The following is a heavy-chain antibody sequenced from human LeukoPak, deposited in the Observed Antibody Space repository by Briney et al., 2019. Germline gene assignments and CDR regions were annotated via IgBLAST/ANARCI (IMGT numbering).Heavy chain of an antibody. V-gene: IGHV4-39*01. J-gene: IGHJ3*02. CDR3: ARPGWELLDDAFDI. CDR2: IYYSGST. CDR1: GGSLSSSSYY. Sequence: SETLSLTCTVSGGSLSSSSYYWGWIRQPPGKGLEWIGSIYYSGSTYYNPSLKSRVTISVDTSKNQFSLKLSSVTAADTAVYYCARPGWELLDDAFDIWGQGTMVTVSS. D-gene: IGHD1-26*01.